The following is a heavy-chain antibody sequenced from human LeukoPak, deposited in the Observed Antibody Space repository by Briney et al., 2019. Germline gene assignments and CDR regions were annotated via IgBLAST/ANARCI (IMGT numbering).Heavy chain of an antibody. CDR1: GYTFTSYG. Sequence: ASLKVSCKASGYTFTSYGISWVRQAPGQGLEWMGWISAYNGNTNYAQKLQGRVTMTTDKSTSTAYMELRSLRSADTAVYYCARDDKVGDFWSGYGIDYWGQGTLVTVSS. J-gene: IGHJ4*02. D-gene: IGHD3-3*01. CDR3: ARDDKVGDFWSGYGIDY. V-gene: IGHV1-18*01. CDR2: ISAYNGNT.